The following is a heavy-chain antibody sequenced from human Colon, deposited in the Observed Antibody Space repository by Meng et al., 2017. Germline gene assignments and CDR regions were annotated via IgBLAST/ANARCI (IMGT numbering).Heavy chain of an antibody. CDR2: IFYTGTA. CDR1: GLSIGTTGDY. J-gene: IGHJ4*02. V-gene: IGHV4-31*03. Sequence: LRESCQGLVKPSQTLSLTCNVSGLSIGTTGDYWTWIRQRPGKGLEWIGKIFYTGTAHYNPSLKTRAAMSVDRSKNQFSLKLSSVTAADTAVYYCARADCTAGICYQFDNWGQGTLVTVSS. CDR3: ARADCTAGICYQFDN. D-gene: IGHD2-8*02.